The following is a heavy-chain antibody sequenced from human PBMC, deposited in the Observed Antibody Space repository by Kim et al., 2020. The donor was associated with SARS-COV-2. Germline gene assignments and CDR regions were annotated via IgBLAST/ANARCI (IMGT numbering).Heavy chain of an antibody. CDR2: MYYSGRT. CDR3: ARYYGPGSYFDS. Sequence: SETLSLTCTVSGGSISSTSYYWAWIRQPPGKGLEWIGNMYYSGRTFYNPSLKSRVTVSVDTSKNQFSLKLSSVTAADTAVYYCARYYGPGSYFDSWGQGTLVTVSS. CDR1: GGSISSTSYY. J-gene: IGHJ4*02. V-gene: IGHV4-39*01. D-gene: IGHD3-10*01.